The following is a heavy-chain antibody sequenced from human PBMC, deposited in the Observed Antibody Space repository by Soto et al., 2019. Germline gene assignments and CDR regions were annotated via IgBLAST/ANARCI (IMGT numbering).Heavy chain of an antibody. D-gene: IGHD3-10*01. CDR2: ISGSGGST. Sequence: GGSLRLSCAASGFTFSSYAMSWVRQAPGKGLEWVSVISGSGGSTYYADSVKGRFTISRDNSKNTLYLQMNSLRAEDTAVYYCAKSQYYYGSGSLDYWGQGTLVTVSS. CDR1: GFTFSSYA. V-gene: IGHV3-23*01. J-gene: IGHJ4*02. CDR3: AKSQYYYGSGSLDY.